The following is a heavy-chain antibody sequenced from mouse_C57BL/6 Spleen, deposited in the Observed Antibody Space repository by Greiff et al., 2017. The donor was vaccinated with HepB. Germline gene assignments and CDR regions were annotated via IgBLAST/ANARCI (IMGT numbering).Heavy chain of an antibody. CDR3: ARKGTSVRYFDY. Sequence: QVQLQQPGAELVMPGASVKLSCKASGYTFTSYWMHWVKQRPGQGLEWIGEIDPSDSYTNYNQKFKGKSTLTVDKSSSTAYMQLSSLTSEDSAVYYCARKGTSVRYFDYWGQGTTLTVSS. V-gene: IGHV1-69*01. CDR2: IDPSDSYT. CDR1: GYTFTSYW. J-gene: IGHJ2*01.